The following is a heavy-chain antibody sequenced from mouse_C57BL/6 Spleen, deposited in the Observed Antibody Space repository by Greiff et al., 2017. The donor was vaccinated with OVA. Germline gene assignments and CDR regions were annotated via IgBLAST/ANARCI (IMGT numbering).Heavy chain of an antibody. CDR3: AREGDY. CDR1: GYAFTNYL. J-gene: IGHJ2*01. V-gene: IGHV1-54*01. CDR2: INPGSGGT. Sequence: QVQLQQSGAELVRPGTSVKVSCKASGYAFTNYLIEWVKQRPGQGLEWIGVINPGSGGTNYNETFKGKATLTADKSSSTAYMQLSSLTSEDSAVYFCAREGDYWGQGTTLTVSS.